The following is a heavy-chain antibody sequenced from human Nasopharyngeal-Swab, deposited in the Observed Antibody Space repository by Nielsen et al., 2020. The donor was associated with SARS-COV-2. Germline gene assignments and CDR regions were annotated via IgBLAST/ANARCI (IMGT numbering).Heavy chain of an antibody. D-gene: IGHD2-21*02. Sequence: GGSLRLSCAASGFTFSSYAMSWVRQAPGKGLEWVSAISGSGGSTYYADSVKGRFTISRDNSKNTLYLQMNSLRAEDTAVYYCAKDLACCGGDCYSGFDYWGQGTRVTVSS. CDR2: ISGSGGST. J-gene: IGHJ4*02. V-gene: IGHV3-23*01. CDR3: AKDLACCGGDCYSGFDY. CDR1: GFTFSSYA.